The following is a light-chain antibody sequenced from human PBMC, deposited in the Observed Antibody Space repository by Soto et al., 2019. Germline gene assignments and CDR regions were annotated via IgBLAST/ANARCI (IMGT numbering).Light chain of an antibody. Sequence: QSVLTQPPSASASLGASVTLTCTLSSGYSNYKVDWYQQSPGKGPRFVMRVGTGGIVGSKGDGIPDRFSVLGSGLNRYLTIKNIQEEDESDYHCGADHGSGSNFVHVVFGGGTKLTVL. J-gene: IGLJ2*01. V-gene: IGLV9-49*01. CDR3: GADHGSGSNFVHVV. CDR2: VGTGGIVG. CDR1: SGYSNYK.